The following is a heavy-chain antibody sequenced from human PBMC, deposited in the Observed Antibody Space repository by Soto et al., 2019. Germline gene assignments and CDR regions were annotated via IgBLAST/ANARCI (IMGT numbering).Heavy chain of an antibody. J-gene: IGHJ6*02. CDR1: GGTFSSYA. D-gene: IGHD3-3*01. CDR2: IIPIFGTA. Sequence: SVKVSCKASGGTFSSYAISWVRQAPGQGLEWMGGIIPIFGTANYAQKFQGRVTITADESTSTAYMELSSLRSEDTAVYYCARALPYQLRIITIFGVVGLYYYYRMDVWGQGTTVTVSS. V-gene: IGHV1-69*13. CDR3: ARALPYQLRIITIFGVVGLYYYYRMDV.